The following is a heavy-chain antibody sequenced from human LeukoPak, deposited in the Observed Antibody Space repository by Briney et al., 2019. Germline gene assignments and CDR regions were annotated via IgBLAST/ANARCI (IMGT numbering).Heavy chain of an antibody. CDR1: GGSISSYY. CDR3: ARDEDPYGSGSYSDY. CDR2: IYYSGST. V-gene: IGHV4-59*01. J-gene: IGHJ4*02. D-gene: IGHD3-10*01. Sequence: PSETLSLTCTVSGGSISSYYWSWIRQPPGNGLEWLGCIYYSGSTNYNPSLKSRVTISVDPPKTQFSLKLSSVTAADTAVYYCARDEDPYGSGSYSDYWGQGTLVTV.